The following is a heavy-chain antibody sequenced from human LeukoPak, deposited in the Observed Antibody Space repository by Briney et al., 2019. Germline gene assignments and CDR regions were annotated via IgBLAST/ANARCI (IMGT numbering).Heavy chain of an antibody. CDR2: IIPIFGTP. CDR3: ARGWLAETTVVTPYNY. CDR1: GGTFSSYA. V-gene: IGHV1-69*13. Sequence: ASVKVSCKASGGTFSSYAISWVRQAPGQGLEWMGGIIPIFGTPNYAQKFQGRVTITADESTSTAYMELSSLRSEDTAVYYCARGWLAETTVVTPYNYWGQGALVTVSS. D-gene: IGHD4-23*01. J-gene: IGHJ4*02.